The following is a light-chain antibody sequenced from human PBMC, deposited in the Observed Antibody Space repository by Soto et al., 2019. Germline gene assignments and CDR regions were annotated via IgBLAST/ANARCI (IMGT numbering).Light chain of an antibody. V-gene: IGKV3-15*01. CDR2: GES. J-gene: IGKJ1*01. Sequence: VLTQSPATLSLSPGERATLSRRASQDVGINLAWYQRKTGQAPRLLIYGESTRATGIPDRLSGSGSGTELTLTISRLQSEDFAVYYCQNYIDWPRTCGQGTKVDI. CDR3: QNYIDWPRT. CDR1: QDVGIN.